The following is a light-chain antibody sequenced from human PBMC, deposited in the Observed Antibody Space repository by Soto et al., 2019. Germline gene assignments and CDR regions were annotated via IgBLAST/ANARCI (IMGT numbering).Light chain of an antibody. CDR3: QQYNNWPPYT. CDR2: GAS. CDR1: RRVSSN. J-gene: IGKJ2*01. V-gene: IGKV3-15*01. Sequence: EIVMTQSPATLSVSPGERATLSCRASRRVSSNLAWYQQKPGQAPRLLMYGASTRATGIPARFSGSGSGTEFTLTISSLQSEDFAVYYCQQYNNWPPYTVGQGTKVDTK.